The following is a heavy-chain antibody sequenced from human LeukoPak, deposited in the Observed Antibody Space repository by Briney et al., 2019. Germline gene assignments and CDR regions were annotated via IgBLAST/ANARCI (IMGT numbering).Heavy chain of an antibody. CDR3: ASGSRDGYNYRFDY. V-gene: IGHV3-48*04. CDR2: ISSSSSSI. J-gene: IGHJ4*02. D-gene: IGHD5-24*01. CDR1: GFTFSSYG. Sequence: GGSLRLSCEASGFTFSSYGMNWVRQAPGKGLEWVSCISSSSSSIYYADSVRGRFTISRDNAKNSLYLQMNSLRAEDTAVYYCASGSRDGYNYRFDYWGQGTLVTVSS.